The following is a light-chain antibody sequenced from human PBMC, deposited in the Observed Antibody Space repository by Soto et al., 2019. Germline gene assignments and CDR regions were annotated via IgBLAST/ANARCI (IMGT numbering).Light chain of an antibody. V-gene: IGLV2-14*01. CDR3: SSYTSSSPLYV. J-gene: IGLJ1*01. Sequence: QSALTQPASVSGSPGQSITISCTGTSSDVGGYNYVSWYQQHPGKAPKLMIYEVSNRPSGVSNCFSGSKSGNTASLTISGLQAEDEADYYCSSYTSSSPLYVFGTGTKLTVL. CDR2: EVS. CDR1: SSDVGGYNY.